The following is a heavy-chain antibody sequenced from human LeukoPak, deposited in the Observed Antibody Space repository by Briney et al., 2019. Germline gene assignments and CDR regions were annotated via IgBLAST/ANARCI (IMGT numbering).Heavy chain of an antibody. CDR3: ATLLTGGVDY. CDR1: GYSISSGYY. Sequence: SETLSLTCSVSGYSISSGYYWGWIRQPPGKGLEWIGNIYHSGSTYYNPSLKSRVTISADTSKNQFSLKLGSVTAADTAVYYCATLLTGGVDYWGQGTLVTVSS. CDR2: IYHSGST. V-gene: IGHV4-38-2*02. J-gene: IGHJ4*02. D-gene: IGHD7-27*01.